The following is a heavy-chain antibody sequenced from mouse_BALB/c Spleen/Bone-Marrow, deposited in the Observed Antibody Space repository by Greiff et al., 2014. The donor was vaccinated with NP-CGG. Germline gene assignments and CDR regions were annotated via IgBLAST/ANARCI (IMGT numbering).Heavy chain of an antibody. Sequence: VQLQQSGAELVRPGALVKLSCKASGFNIKDYYMHWVKQRPEQGLEWIGWIDPENGNTIYDPKFQGKASITADTSSNTAYLQLSSLTSEDTAVYYCASGYYGSSPYWYFDVWGAGTTVTASS. V-gene: IGHV14-1*02. D-gene: IGHD1-1*01. CDR3: ASGYYGSSPYWYFDV. CDR2: IDPENGNT. J-gene: IGHJ1*01. CDR1: GFNIKDYY.